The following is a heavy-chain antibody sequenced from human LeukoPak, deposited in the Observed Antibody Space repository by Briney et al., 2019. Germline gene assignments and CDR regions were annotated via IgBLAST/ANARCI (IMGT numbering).Heavy chain of an antibody. CDR3: ARDRYCSGGSCYLTLDY. Sequence: ASVEVSCKASGYTFTSYYMHWVRQAPGQGLEWMGMINPSGGSTSYAQKFQGRVTMTRDTSTSTVYTEVSSLRSEDTAVYYCARDRYCSGGSCYLTLDYWGQGTLVTVSS. CDR1: GYTFTSYY. CDR2: INPSGGST. J-gene: IGHJ4*02. D-gene: IGHD2-15*01. V-gene: IGHV1-46*01.